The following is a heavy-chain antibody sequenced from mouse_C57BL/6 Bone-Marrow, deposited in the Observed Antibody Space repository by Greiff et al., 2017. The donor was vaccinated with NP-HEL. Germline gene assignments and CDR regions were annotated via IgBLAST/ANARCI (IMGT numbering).Heavy chain of an antibody. CDR2: INSDGGST. V-gene: IGHV5-2*01. Sequence: EVKLVESGGGLVQPGESLKLSCESNEYEFPSHDMSWVRKTPEKRLELVAAINSDGGSTYYPATMERRFIISRDNTKKTLYPQMSSLRSEDTAFYYCARQTLSTMITTGDYWGQGTTLTVSS. D-gene: IGHD2-4*01. CDR1: EYEFPSHD. CDR3: ARQTLSTMITTGDY. J-gene: IGHJ2*01.